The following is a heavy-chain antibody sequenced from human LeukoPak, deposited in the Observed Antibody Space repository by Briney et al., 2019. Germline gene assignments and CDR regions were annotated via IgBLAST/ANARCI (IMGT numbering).Heavy chain of an antibody. Sequence: SETLSLTCTVSGDSISSFYWAWIRQPPGKGLEWIGSIYYSGSTYYNPSLKSRVTISVDTSKNQFSLKLSSVTAADTAVYYCVRLTYYYGSGSPFYYYYGMGVWGQGTTVTVSS. V-gene: IGHV4-39*01. CDR2: IYYSGST. CDR1: GDSISSFY. J-gene: IGHJ6*02. D-gene: IGHD3-10*01. CDR3: VRLTYYYGSGSPFYYYYGMGV.